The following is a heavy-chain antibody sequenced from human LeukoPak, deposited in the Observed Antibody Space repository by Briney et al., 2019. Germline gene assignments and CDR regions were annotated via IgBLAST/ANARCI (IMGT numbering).Heavy chain of an antibody. Sequence: SETLSLTCTVSGGSISSGSYYWSWIRQPAGKGLEWIGEINHSGSTNYNPSLKSRVTISVDTSKNQFSLKLSSVTAADTAVYYCARRRLGIVVVITGWGQGTLVTVSS. CDR3: ARRRLGIVVVITG. CDR2: INHSGST. J-gene: IGHJ4*02. V-gene: IGHV4-61*10. CDR1: GGSISSGSYY. D-gene: IGHD3-22*01.